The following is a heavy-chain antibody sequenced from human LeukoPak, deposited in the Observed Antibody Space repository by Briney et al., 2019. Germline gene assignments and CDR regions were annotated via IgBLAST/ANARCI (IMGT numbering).Heavy chain of an antibody. D-gene: IGHD3-22*01. CDR2: ISHSGST. CDR3: ARSIGGVVVMPCDY. CDR1: DGSISSNDW. J-gene: IGHJ4*02. Sequence: SETLSLTCAVSDGSISSNDWWSWVRQPPGKGLEWIGEISHSGSTNDNPSLKSRVTLSVDKSKNQFSLKLSSVTAADTAVYYCARSIGGVVVMPCDYWGQGTLVTVSS. V-gene: IGHV4-4*02.